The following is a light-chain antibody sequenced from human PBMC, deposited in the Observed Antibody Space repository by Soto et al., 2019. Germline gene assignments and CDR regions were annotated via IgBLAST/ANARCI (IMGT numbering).Light chain of an antibody. V-gene: IGLV2-14*03. CDR2: EVN. CDR1: LNVDGGYKY. CDR3: RSYACNGFLSYL. Sequence: QSVLTQPASVSGAPGQSITISYTAILNVDGGYKYVSWYQQRQAKVPKLIMFEVNHRPSGVSHRFSGSWSANTSTLTISGLQAQDAAHCYCRSYACNGFLSYLFATGTKLTVL. J-gene: IGLJ1*01.